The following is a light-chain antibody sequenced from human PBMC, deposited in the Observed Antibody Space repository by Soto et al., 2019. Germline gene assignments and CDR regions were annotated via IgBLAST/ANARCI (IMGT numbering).Light chain of an antibody. CDR2: EVT. CDR3: SSYTRSSTYV. CDR1: SSDVGAYDY. Sequence: QSALTQPASVSASPGQSIAISCSGTSSDVGAYDYVSWYQHHPGKAPKLIIYEVTYRPSGVSNRFSASKSGNTASLTISGLQAEDEADYYCSSYTRSSTYVFGTGTKLIVL. V-gene: IGLV2-14*01. J-gene: IGLJ1*01.